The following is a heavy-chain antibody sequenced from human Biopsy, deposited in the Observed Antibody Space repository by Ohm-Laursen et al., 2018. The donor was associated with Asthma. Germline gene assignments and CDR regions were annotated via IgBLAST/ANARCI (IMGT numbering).Heavy chain of an antibody. V-gene: IGHV1-69*04. CDR3: ARSYDTDSYPVLVLDY. Sequence: GASVKVSCKVSGGSFSNFAFSWVRQAPGHGLEWMGTILTKFDITSYAKKFQGRVTITADRSTSTTYMELSRLRSEDTAVYYCARSYDTDSYPVLVLDYWGQGTLVTVSS. CDR1: GGSFSNFA. J-gene: IGHJ4*02. CDR2: ILTKFDIT. D-gene: IGHD3-22*01.